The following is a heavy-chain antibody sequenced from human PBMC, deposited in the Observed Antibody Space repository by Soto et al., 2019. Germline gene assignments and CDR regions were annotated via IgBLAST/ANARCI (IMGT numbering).Heavy chain of an antibody. CDR1: GFTFSSYS. Sequence: GGSLRVSCAASGFTFSSYSMNWVRQAPGKGLEWVSSISSSSSYIYYADSVKGRFTISRDNAKNSLYLQMNSLRAEDTAVYYCAVIAAAGAYYYYGMDVWGQATTVTFSS. CDR3: AVIAAAGAYYYYGMDV. V-gene: IGHV3-21*01. D-gene: IGHD6-13*01. J-gene: IGHJ6*02. CDR2: ISSSSSYI.